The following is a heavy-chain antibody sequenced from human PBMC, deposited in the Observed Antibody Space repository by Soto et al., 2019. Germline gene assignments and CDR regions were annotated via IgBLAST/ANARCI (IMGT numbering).Heavy chain of an antibody. Sequence: ETLSLTCTVSGGSISSYYWSWIRQPPGKGLEWIGYIYYSGSTNYNPSLKSRVTISVDTSKNQFSLKLSSVTAADTAVYYCARDTTVGDSYGYYYYYYGMDVWGQGTTVTAP. J-gene: IGHJ6*02. CDR3: ARDTTVGDSYGYYYYYYGMDV. CDR2: IYYSGST. CDR1: GGSISSYY. V-gene: IGHV4-59*01. D-gene: IGHD5-18*01.